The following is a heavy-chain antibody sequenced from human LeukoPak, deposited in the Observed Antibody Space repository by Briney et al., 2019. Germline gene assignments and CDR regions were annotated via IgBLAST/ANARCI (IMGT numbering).Heavy chain of an antibody. Sequence: GGSLRLSCAASGFTFSSYSMNWVRQAPGKGLEWVSSISSSSSYIYYADSVKGRFTISRDNAKNSLYLQMNSLRAEDTAVCYCARAGTTSYYYDSSGYRQYYFDYWGQGTLVTVSS. J-gene: IGHJ4*02. CDR2: ISSSSSYI. CDR3: ARAGTTSYYYDSSGYRQYYFDY. D-gene: IGHD3-22*01. CDR1: GFTFSSYS. V-gene: IGHV3-21*01.